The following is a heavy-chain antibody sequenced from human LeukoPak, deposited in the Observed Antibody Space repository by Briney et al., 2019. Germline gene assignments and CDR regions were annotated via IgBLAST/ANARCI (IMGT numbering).Heavy chain of an antibody. Sequence: SETLSLTCAVYGGSFSGYYWSWIRQPPGKGLGWIGEINHSGSTNYNPSLKSRVTISVDTSKNQFSLKLSSVTAADTAVYYCARGLWWYKNWGQGTLVTVSS. J-gene: IGHJ4*02. CDR2: INHSGST. CDR1: GGSFSGYY. V-gene: IGHV4-34*01. CDR3: ARGLWWYKN. D-gene: IGHD4-23*01.